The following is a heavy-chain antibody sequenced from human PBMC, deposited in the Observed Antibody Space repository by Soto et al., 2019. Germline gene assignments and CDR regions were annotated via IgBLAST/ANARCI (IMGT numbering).Heavy chain of an antibody. CDR3: AREPVI. Sequence: QVQLQESGTGLLKPSQTLSLTCTVSCCSISSGGYYCSWIRQHPGQGLQWIGYIDYSGSTYYNPSIRTRVTISVDTSKKQDSLKLRYVTAADTAVYYCAREPVIWGQGTLVTVSS. J-gene: IGHJ4*02. CDR2: IDYSGST. V-gene: IGHV4-31*03. CDR1: CCSISSGGYY. D-gene: IGHD4-4*01.